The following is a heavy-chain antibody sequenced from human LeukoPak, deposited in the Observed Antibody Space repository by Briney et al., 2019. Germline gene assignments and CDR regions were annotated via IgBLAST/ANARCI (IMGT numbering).Heavy chain of an antibody. V-gene: IGHV3-33*08. CDR2: IWYDGSNK. CDR1: GFTFSTYW. J-gene: IGHJ6*02. CDR3: AREGLGSSIFGVVIRRYYYYGMDV. Sequence: PGGSLRLSCSASGFTFSTYWMSWVRQAPGKGLEWVAVIWYDGSNKYYADSVKGRFTISRDNSKNTLYLQMNSLRAEDTAVYYCAREGLGSSIFGVVIRRYYYYGMDVWGQGTTVTVSS. D-gene: IGHD3-3*01.